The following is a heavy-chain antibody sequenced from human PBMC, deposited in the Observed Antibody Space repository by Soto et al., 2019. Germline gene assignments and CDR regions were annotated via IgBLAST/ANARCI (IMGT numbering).Heavy chain of an antibody. CDR3: ARVKAWEWLLYYYYGMDV. J-gene: IGHJ6*02. Sequence: SETLSLTCAVYGGSFSGYYWSWIRQPPGKGLEWIGEINHSGSTNYNPSLKSRVTISVDTSKNQFSLKLSSVTAADTAVYYCARVKAWEWLLYYYYGMDVWGQGTTVTVSS. CDR1: GGSFSGYY. V-gene: IGHV4-34*01. D-gene: IGHD3-3*01. CDR2: INHSGST.